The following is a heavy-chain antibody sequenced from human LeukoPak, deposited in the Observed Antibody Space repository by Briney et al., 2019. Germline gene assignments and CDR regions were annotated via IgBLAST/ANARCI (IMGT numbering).Heavy chain of an antibody. CDR2: VYYSGST. CDR1: GGSVSSGSYY. Sequence: SETLSLTCTVSGGSVSSGSYYWSWIRQPPGKGLEWIGYVYYSGSTNYNPSLKSRVTISVDTSKNQFSLKLSSVTAADTAVYYCARDAPPFDYWGQGTLVTVSS. V-gene: IGHV4-61*01. CDR3: ARDAPPFDY. J-gene: IGHJ4*02.